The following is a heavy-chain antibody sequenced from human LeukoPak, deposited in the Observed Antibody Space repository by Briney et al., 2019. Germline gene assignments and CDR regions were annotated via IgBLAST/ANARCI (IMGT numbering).Heavy chain of an antibody. CDR3: ARASYYDFWSGYYYFDY. Sequence: GASVKVSCKASGYTFTSYGISWVRQAPGQGLEWMGWISPYNGNTNYAQKLQGRVTMTTDTSTSTAYMELRSLRSDDTAVYYCARASYYDFWSGYYYFDYWGQGTLVTVSS. D-gene: IGHD3-3*01. CDR2: ISPYNGNT. J-gene: IGHJ4*02. CDR1: GYTFTSYG. V-gene: IGHV1-18*01.